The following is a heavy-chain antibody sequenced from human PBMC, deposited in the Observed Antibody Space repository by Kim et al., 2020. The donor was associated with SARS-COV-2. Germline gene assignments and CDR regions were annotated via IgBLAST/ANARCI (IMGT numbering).Heavy chain of an antibody. Sequence: GGSLRLSCTASGFTFGDYAMSWFRQAPGKGLEWVGFIRSKADGGTTAYAASVQVRFTISRDDYKSITYLQMNRLKTEDTAVYYGTREHDGTMYSGMDVWGQGTTVTVSS. CDR1: GFTFGDYA. V-gene: IGHV3-49*03. CDR3: TREHDGTMYSGMDV. J-gene: IGHJ6*02. CDR2: IRSKADGGTT. D-gene: IGHD1-26*01.